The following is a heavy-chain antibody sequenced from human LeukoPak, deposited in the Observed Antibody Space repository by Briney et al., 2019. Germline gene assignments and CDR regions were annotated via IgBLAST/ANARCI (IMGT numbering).Heavy chain of an antibody. V-gene: IGHV4-39*07. CDR3: ARSDGYGLVGI. Sequence: SETLSLTCSVSGVSISSGSNYWGWIRQPPGKTLEWIGSIYSSGSTYYNPSLKSRVVILIDTAKNHFSLNLSSVTAADTAVYYCARSDGYGLVGIWGQGTMVTVSS. CDR2: IYSSGST. J-gene: IGHJ3*02. CDR1: GVSISSGSNY. D-gene: IGHD3-10*01.